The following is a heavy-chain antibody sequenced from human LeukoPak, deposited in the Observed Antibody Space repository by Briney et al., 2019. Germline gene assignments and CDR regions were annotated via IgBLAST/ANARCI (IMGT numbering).Heavy chain of an antibody. J-gene: IGHJ3*02. CDR2: ISSSSSYI. V-gene: IGHV3-21*01. Sequence: GGSLRLSCAASGFTFSSYSMYWVRQAPGKGLEWVSSISSSSSYIYYADSVKGRFTISRDNAKNSLYLQMNSLRAEDTAVYYSPREFPGLNDAFDIWGQGTMVTVSS. CDR3: PREFPGLNDAFDI. CDR1: GFTFSSYS.